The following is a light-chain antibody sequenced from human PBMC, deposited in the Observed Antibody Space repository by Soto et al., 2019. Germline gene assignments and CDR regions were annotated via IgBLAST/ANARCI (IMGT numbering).Light chain of an antibody. Sequence: QSVLTQPPSGSGAPGQRVTISCTGSSSNIGAGYDVHWYQQLPGTAPKLLIYGNSNRPSAVPDRFSGSKSGTSASLAITGLQAEDEADYYCQSYDSSLSGYVFGTGTKVTVL. J-gene: IGLJ1*01. V-gene: IGLV1-40*01. CDR2: GNS. CDR3: QSYDSSLSGYV. CDR1: SSNIGAGYD.